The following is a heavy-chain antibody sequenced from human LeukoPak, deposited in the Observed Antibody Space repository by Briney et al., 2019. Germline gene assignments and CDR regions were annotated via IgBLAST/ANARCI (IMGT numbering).Heavy chain of an antibody. CDR3: ARHLSGGGDGYGLRGDAYYFDY. Sequence: KPSETLSLTCTVSGGSISSYYWSWIRQPPGKGLEWIGYIYYSGSTNYNPSLKSRVTISVDTSKNQFSLKLSSVTAADTAVYYCARHLSGGGDGYGLRGDAYYFDYWGQGILVTVSS. J-gene: IGHJ4*02. D-gene: IGHD3-10*01. CDR2: IYYSGST. CDR1: GGSISSYY. V-gene: IGHV4-59*08.